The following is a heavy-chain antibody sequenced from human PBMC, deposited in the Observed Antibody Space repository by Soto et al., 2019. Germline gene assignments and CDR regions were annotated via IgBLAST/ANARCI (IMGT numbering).Heavy chain of an antibody. Sequence: QVQLVQSGAEVKKPGSSVKVSCKASGGTFSSYAISWVRQAPGQGLEWIGGIIPIFGTANYAQKFQGRVTITADESTSTAYMELSSLRSEDTAVYYCARGPKYSSGWRCDYWGQGTLVTVSS. CDR3: ARGPKYSSGWRCDY. V-gene: IGHV1-69*01. CDR1: GGTFSSYA. J-gene: IGHJ4*02. D-gene: IGHD6-19*01. CDR2: IIPIFGTA.